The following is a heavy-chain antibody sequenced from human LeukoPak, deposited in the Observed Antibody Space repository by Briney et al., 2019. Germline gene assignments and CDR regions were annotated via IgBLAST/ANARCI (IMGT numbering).Heavy chain of an antibody. V-gene: IGHV3-48*01. D-gene: IGHD4-17*01. CDR2: ISGSSSTG. CDR1: GFTFSSYS. CDR3: ARYGDYGAFDI. Sequence: GGSLRLSCAASGFTFSSYSMNWVRQAPGKGLEWVSYISGSSSTGYYADSVKGRFTISRDNAKNSLYLQMNSLRAEDTSVYYCARYGDYGAFDIWGQGTMVTVSS. J-gene: IGHJ3*02.